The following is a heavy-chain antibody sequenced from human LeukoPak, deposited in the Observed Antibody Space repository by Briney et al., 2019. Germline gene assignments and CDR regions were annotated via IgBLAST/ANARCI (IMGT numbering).Heavy chain of an antibody. CDR3: ARDSSGSYYVY. CDR2: IYYSGST. Sequence: SQTLSLTCTVSGGSISSGGYYWSWIRQHPGKGLEWIGYIYYSGSTNYNPSLKSRVTISVDTSKNQFSLKLSSVTAADTAVYYCARDSSGSYYVYWGQGTLVTVSS. D-gene: IGHD1-26*01. J-gene: IGHJ4*02. V-gene: IGHV4-61*08. CDR1: GGSISSGGYY.